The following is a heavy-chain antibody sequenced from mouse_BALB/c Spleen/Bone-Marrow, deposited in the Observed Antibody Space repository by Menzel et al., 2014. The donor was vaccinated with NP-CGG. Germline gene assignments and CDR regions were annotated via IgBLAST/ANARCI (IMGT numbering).Heavy chain of an antibody. CDR2: INPGSGGT. CDR3: ARCLTGTSAMDY. CDR1: GYAFNNYL. D-gene: IGHD4-1*01. J-gene: IGHJ4*01. V-gene: IGHV1-54*03. Sequence: VKSVESGAELVRPGTSVKVSCKASGYAFNNYLIEWVKQRPGQGLEWIGVINPGSGGTKYNEKFKGKATLTADKSSSTAYMQLSSLTSDDSAVYFCARCLTGTSAMDYWGQGTSVTVSS.